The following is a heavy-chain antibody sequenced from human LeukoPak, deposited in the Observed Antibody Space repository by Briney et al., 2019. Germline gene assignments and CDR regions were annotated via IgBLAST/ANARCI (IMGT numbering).Heavy chain of an antibody. V-gene: IGHV3-30-3*01. CDR3: ARDRDGGSYYYFDY. J-gene: IGHJ4*02. Sequence: GGSLRLSCAASGFTFSSYAMHWVRQAPGKGLGWVAVISYDGSNKYYADSVKGRFTISRDNSKNTLYLQMNSLRAEDTAVYYCARDRDGGSYYYFDYWGQGTLVTVSS. CDR1: GFTFSSYA. D-gene: IGHD1-26*01. CDR2: ISYDGSNK.